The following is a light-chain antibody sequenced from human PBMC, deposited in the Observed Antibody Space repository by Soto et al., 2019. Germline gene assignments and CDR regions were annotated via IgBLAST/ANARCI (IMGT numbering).Light chain of an antibody. J-gene: IGLJ2*01. Sequence: QSVLTQPASVSGSPGQSITISCAGTSSDIGAYNYVSWYQQHPGKAPKVMIYDVSHRPSGVSNRFSGSKSGNTASLTISGHQTEDDADYYCSSYTTSRIRLFGGGTKLTVL. CDR1: SSDIGAYNY. CDR2: DVS. V-gene: IGLV2-14*01. CDR3: SSYTTSRIRL.